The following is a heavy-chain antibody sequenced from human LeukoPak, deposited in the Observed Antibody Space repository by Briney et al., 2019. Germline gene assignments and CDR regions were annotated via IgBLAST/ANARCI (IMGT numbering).Heavy chain of an antibody. D-gene: IGHD3-9*01. Sequence: GGSLRLSCAASGFTFSSYSMNWVRQAPGKGLEWVSSISSSSSYVYYADSVKGRFTISRDNAKNSLYLQMNSLRAEDTAVYYCARASPLNYVILTGYRGDAFDIWGQGTMVTVSS. J-gene: IGHJ3*02. CDR2: ISSSSSYV. CDR3: ARASPLNYVILTGYRGDAFDI. V-gene: IGHV3-21*01. CDR1: GFTFSSYS.